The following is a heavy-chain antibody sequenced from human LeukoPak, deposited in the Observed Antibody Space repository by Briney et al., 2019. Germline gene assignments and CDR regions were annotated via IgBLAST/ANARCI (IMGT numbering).Heavy chain of an antibody. D-gene: IGHD2-15*01. CDR2: IYYSGST. CDR1: GGSISSSSYY. Sequence: SETLSLTCTVSGGSISSSSYYWGWIRQPPGKGLEWIGSIYYSGSTYYNPSLKSRVTISVDTSKNQFSLKLSSVTAADTAVFYCARSPRIEPLDYWGRGTLVTVSS. J-gene: IGHJ4*02. CDR3: ARSPRIEPLDY. V-gene: IGHV4-39*01.